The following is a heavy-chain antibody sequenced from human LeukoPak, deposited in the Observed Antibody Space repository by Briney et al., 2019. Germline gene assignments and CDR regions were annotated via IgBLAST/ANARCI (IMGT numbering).Heavy chain of an antibody. CDR3: AKGGLGYCSSTSCYFDY. CDR2: ISWNSGSI. D-gene: IGHD2-2*01. V-gene: IGHV3-9*03. CDR1: GFTFDDYA. Sequence: PGGSLRLSCAASGFTFDDYAMHWVRLAPGKGLEWVSGISWNSGSIGYADSVKGRFTISRDNAKNSLYLQMNSLRAEDMALYYCAKGGLGYCSSTSCYFDYWGQGTLVTVSS. J-gene: IGHJ4*02.